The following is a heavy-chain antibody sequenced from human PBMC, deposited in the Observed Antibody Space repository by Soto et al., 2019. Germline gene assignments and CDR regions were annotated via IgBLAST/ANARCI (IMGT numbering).Heavy chain of an antibody. D-gene: IGHD6-19*01. CDR1: GFSFSSYA. J-gene: IGHJ5*02. CDR3: ARDMYSSDYFVKWFEP. CDR2: ISHDGINK. V-gene: IGHV3-30-3*01. Sequence: QVRLVESGGGVVQPGRSLRLSCTASGFSFSSYAMYWFRQPPGKALEWVAVISHDGINKHYADSVKGRVTVSSDNSNHSLYLQLNSLRGEETAMYYCARDMYSSDYFVKWFEPWGQGTLVTVSS.